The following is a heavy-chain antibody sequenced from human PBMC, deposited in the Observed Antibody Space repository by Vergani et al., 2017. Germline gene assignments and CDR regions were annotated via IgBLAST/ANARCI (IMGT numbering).Heavy chain of an antibody. CDR1: GFTFSSYG. CDR3: TKAGQYDSDNFHDS. V-gene: IGHV3-30*02. D-gene: IGHD3-22*01. Sequence: QVQLVESGGDVVQPGGSLRLSCAASGFTFSSYGIHWVRQAPGKGLEWVAFIRHDGSEKYYADSVRGRFTISRDSSKSTLYLEMNSLSVEDTAMYYCTKAGQYDSDNFHDSWGQGALVTVAS. CDR2: IRHDGSEK. J-gene: IGHJ1*01.